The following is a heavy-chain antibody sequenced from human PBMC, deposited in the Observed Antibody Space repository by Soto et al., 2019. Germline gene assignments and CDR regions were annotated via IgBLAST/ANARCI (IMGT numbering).Heavy chain of an antibody. V-gene: IGHV4-59*01. CDR3: ARGITMVRGVINAFDI. CDR1: GGSISSYY. D-gene: IGHD3-10*01. Sequence: SETLSLTCTVSGGSISSYYWSWIRQPPGKGLEWIGYIYYSGSTNYNPSLKSRVTISVDTSKNQFSLKLSSVTAADTAVYYCARGITMVRGVINAFDIWGQGTMVTVSS. J-gene: IGHJ3*02. CDR2: IYYSGST.